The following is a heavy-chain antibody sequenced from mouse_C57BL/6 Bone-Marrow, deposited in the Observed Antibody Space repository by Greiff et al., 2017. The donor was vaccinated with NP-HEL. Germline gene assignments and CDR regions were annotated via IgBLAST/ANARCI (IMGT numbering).Heavy chain of an antibody. CDR3: ARQGDYGSSSWYFDV. Sequence: EVKLVESGGGLVQPGGSLKLSCAASGFTFSDYYMYWVRQTPEKRLEWVAYISNGGGSTYYPDTVKGRFTISRDNAKNTLYLHMSRLKSEDTAMYYCARQGDYGSSSWYFDVWGTGTTVTVSS. D-gene: IGHD1-1*01. CDR1: GFTFSDYY. J-gene: IGHJ1*03. V-gene: IGHV5-12*01. CDR2: ISNGGGST.